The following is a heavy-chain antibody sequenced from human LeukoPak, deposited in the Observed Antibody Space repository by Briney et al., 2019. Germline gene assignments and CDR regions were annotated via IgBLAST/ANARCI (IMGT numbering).Heavy chain of an antibody. CDR1: GYSISSGYY. D-gene: IGHD5-18*01. Sequence: PSETLSLTCTVSGYSISSGYYWGWIRQPPGKGLEWIGSIYHSGSTYYNPSLKSRVTISVDTSKNQFSLKLSSVTAADTAVYYCARRRLRYSTHLRGSWFDPWGQGTLVTVSS. CDR3: ARRRLRYSTHLRGSWFDP. V-gene: IGHV4-38-2*02. J-gene: IGHJ5*02. CDR2: IYHSGST.